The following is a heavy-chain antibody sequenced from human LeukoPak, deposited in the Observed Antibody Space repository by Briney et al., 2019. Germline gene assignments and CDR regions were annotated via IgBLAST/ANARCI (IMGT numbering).Heavy chain of an antibody. CDR2: IKQDGSET. D-gene: IGHD3-16*01. V-gene: IGHV3-7*01. J-gene: IGHJ4*02. CDR1: GFTFSSYA. CDR3: ARDWGRF. Sequence: GGSLRLSCAASGFTFSSYAMSWVRQAPGKGLEWVANIKQDGSETYYVDSVKGRFTISRDNAKNSLYLQLNSLRAEDTAVYYCARDWGRFWGQGTLVTVSS.